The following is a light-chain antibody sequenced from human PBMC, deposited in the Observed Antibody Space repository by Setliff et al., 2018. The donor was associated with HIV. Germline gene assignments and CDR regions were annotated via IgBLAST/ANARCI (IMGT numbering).Light chain of an antibody. V-gene: IGLV2-14*03. CDR2: DVS. CDR3: ASYRSPATYD. J-gene: IGLJ1*01. Sequence: QSDLTQPASVSGSPGQSITISCIGTSSDVGGYDFVSWYQQRPGKAPKLIIFDVSERPSGVSHRFSASKSGNTASLTISGLQTEDEANDFCASYRSPATYDFGIGTKGTGL. CDR1: SSDVGGYDF.